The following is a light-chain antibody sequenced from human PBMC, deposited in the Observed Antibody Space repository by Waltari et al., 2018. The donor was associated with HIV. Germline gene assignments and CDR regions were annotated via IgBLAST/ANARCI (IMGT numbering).Light chain of an antibody. J-gene: IGLJ3*02. CDR2: EDH. CDR1: SGSIGSNY. Sequence: NFMLTQPHSVSGSAGKTVTISCTRDSGSIGSNYGQWFQQRPGSSHRTLSFEDHQRPSGGPDRFSGSIDRSANAASLTISGLKTEDEGHYYCQSYDTKTHWVFGGGSKLTVL. V-gene: IGLV6-57*01. CDR3: QSYDTKTHWV.